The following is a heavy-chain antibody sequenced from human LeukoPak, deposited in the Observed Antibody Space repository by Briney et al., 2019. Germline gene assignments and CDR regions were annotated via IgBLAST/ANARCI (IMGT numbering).Heavy chain of an antibody. Sequence: SETLSLTCTVSGASISSYYWSWIRQPPGKGLEWIGYIHYSGGTKYNPSLKSRVTMSVDTSKNQFSLKLSSVTAADTAVYHCTRGTVTTYYFDSWGQGTRVSVSS. D-gene: IGHD4-17*01. V-gene: IGHV4-59*01. CDR2: IHYSGGT. CDR1: GASISSYY. J-gene: IGHJ4*02. CDR3: TRGTVTTYYFDS.